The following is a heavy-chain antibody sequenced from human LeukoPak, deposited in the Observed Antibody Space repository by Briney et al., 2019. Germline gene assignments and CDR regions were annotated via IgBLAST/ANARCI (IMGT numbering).Heavy chain of an antibody. CDR3: ARSIYSSGSPPFDY. V-gene: IGHV5-51*01. D-gene: IGHD5-18*01. CDR2: IYPGDSDT. CDR1: GYSFTSYW. J-gene: IGHJ4*02. Sequence: GESLKISSKGSGYSFTSYWIGWVRQMPGKGLEWRGIIYPGDSDTRYSPPFQGQVTIAADKSISTAYLQWSSLKASDTAMYYCARSIYSSGSPPFDYWGQGTLVTVSS.